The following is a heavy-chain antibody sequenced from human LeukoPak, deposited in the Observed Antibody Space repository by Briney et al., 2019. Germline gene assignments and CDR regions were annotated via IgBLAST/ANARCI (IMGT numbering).Heavy chain of an antibody. CDR2: IFYNGRT. D-gene: IGHD5-18*01. Sequence: PGTLSLTCIVSGGFISSYYWSWIRQPPGKGLEYIGYIFYNGRTNYNPSLKSRRPISVDTTQNQFPLMPSTVPAADTAVYYCARGQKYRNGYTVTELGSGYFDYWGQGTLVTVSS. J-gene: IGHJ4*02. CDR3: ARGQKYRNGYTVTELGSGYFDY. V-gene: IGHV4-59*01. CDR1: GGFISSYY.